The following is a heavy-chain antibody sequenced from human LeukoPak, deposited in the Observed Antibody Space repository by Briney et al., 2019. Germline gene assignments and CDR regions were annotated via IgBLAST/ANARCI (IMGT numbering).Heavy chain of an antibody. CDR2: INPSGGST. Sequence: GASVNVSCKASGYTFTSYYMHWVRQAPGQGLGWMGIINPSGGSTSYAQKFQGRVTMTRDTSTSTVYMELSSLRSEDTAVYYCARVPRYYYDSSGYYFDYWGQGTLVTVSS. CDR3: ARVPRYYYDSSGYYFDY. J-gene: IGHJ4*02. D-gene: IGHD3-22*01. CDR1: GYTFTSYY. V-gene: IGHV1-46*01.